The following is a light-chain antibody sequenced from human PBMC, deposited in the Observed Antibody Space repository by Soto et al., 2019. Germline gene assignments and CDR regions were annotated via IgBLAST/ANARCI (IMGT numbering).Light chain of an antibody. J-gene: IGKJ4*01. CDR3: QQRSSWPI. CDR1: QSDNNY. Sequence: ENVLTQSPATLSLSPGERATLSCRPSQSDNNYLVWYQQKPCPAPRLLIYGASNRATGIPARFSGSGSGTDFTLTISSLEPEDFALYYCQQRSSWPIFGGGTKVDIK. V-gene: IGKV3-11*01. CDR2: GAS.